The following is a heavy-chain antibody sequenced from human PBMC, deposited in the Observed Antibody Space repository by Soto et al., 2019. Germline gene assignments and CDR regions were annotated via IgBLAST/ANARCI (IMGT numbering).Heavy chain of an antibody. V-gene: IGHV3-23*01. Sequence: GGSLRLSCAASGFTFSSYAMSWVSQDPGKGLEWVSVISGSGGSTYYADSVKGRFTISRDNSKNTLYRQMTSLRAEDTAVYYCAKECRGGYCSSPSCPGYDYWGQGTRVTVSS. CDR2: ISGSGGST. CDR1: GFTFSSYA. CDR3: AKECRGGYCSSPSCPGYDY. J-gene: IGHJ4*02. D-gene: IGHD2-2*01.